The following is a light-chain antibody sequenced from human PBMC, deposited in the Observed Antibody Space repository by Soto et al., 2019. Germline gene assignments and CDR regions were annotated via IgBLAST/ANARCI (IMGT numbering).Light chain of an antibody. CDR1: SSDVGGYNY. CDR3: SSYTSSSTRV. CDR2: EVS. J-gene: IGLJ3*02. Sequence: QSALTQPASVSGSPGQSITISCTRTSSDVGGYNYVSWYQQHPGKAPNLMIYEVSNRPSGVSNRFSGSKSGNTASLTISGLEAEDEADYYCSSYTSSSTRVFGGGTKLTVL. V-gene: IGLV2-14*01.